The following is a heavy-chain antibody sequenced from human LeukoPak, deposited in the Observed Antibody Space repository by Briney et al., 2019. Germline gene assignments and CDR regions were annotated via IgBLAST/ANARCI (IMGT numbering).Heavy chain of an antibody. D-gene: IGHD3-9*01. V-gene: IGHV3-23*01. CDR2: ISGSGGST. Sequence: GGSLRLSCAASGFTFSSYAMSWVRQAPGKGLEGVSAISGSGGSTYYADSVKGRFTISRDNSKNTLYLQMNSLRAEDTAVYYCATDFDWLLYSDYWGQGTLVTVSS. CDR1: GFTFSSYA. J-gene: IGHJ4*02. CDR3: ATDFDWLLYSDY.